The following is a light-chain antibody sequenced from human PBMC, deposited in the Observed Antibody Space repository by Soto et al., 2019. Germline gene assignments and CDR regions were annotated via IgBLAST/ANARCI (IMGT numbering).Light chain of an antibody. CDR2: DAS. CDR1: QSLSSR. J-gene: IGKJ3*01. CDR3: QQYYIYST. Sequence: DIQMTQSPSTLSASVGDRVTITCRASQSLSSRLAWYQQKPGKAPKLLIYDASTLESGVPSRFSGSESGTEFTLTISSLQPDDFATYYCQQYYIYSTFGPGTKVDIK. V-gene: IGKV1-5*01.